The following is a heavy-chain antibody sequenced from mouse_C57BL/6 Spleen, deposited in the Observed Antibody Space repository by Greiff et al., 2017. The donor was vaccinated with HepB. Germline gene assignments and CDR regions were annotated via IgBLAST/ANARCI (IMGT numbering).Heavy chain of an antibody. V-gene: IGHV5-16*01. CDR1: GFTFSDYY. J-gene: IGHJ4*01. D-gene: IGHD6-1*01. CDR2: INYDGSST. CDR3: ARASPMDY. Sequence: EVNLVESEGGLVQPGSSMKLSCTTSGFTFSDYYMAWVRQVPEKGLEWVANINYDGSSTYYLDSLKSRFIISRDNAKNILYLQMISLKSEDTATYYCARASPMDYWGQGTSGTVSS.